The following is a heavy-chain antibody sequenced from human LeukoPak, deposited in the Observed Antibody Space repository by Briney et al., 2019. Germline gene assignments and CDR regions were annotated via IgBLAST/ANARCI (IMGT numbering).Heavy chain of an antibody. CDR3: ASRTVTTNYFYYGMDV. Sequence: GGSLRVSCAASGFTFSDYWMSWVRQAPGKGVECVANIKQDGSEKYYVDSVKGRFTISRDNAKNSLYLQMNSLRAEDTAVYYCASRTVTTNYFYYGMDVWGQGTTVTVSS. CDR1: GFTFSDYW. D-gene: IGHD4-17*01. CDR2: IKQDGSEK. J-gene: IGHJ6*02. V-gene: IGHV3-7*01.